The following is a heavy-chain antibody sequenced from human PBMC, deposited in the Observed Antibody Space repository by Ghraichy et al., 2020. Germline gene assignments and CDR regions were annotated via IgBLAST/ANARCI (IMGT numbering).Heavy chain of an antibody. CDR1: GFTFDDYA. D-gene: IGHD6-13*01. V-gene: IGHV3-43D*03. J-gene: IGHJ4*02. Sequence: GGSLRLSCAASGFTFDDYAMHWVRHAPGKGLEWVSLISWDGGSTYYADSVKGRFTISRDNSKNSLYLQMNSLRAEDTALYYCAKESTGYSSSCCPDYWGQGTLVTVSS. CDR2: ISWDGGST. CDR3: AKESTGYSSSCCPDY.